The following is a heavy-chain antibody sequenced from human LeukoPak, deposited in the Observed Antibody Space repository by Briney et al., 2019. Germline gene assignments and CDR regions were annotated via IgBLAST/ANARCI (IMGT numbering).Heavy chain of an antibody. CDR1: GGSISSSSYF. V-gene: IGHV4-39*01. J-gene: IGHJ4*02. CDR3: AGTRGGGGVDY. CDR2: MYYSGST. Sequence: SETLSLTCTVSGGSISSSSYFWGWIRQPPGKGLEWIGSMYYSGSTYYNPSLKSRVTISVDTSKNQFSLKLRSVTAADTAGYYCAGTRGGGGVDYWGQGTLVTVSS. D-gene: IGHD3-16*01.